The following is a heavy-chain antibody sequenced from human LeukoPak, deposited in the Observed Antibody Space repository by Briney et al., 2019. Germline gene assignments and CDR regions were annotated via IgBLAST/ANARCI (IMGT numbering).Heavy chain of an antibody. CDR1: GGSISSGSYY. V-gene: IGHV4-39*01. Sequence: SETLSLTCTVSGGSISSGSYYWSWIRQPAGKGLEWIASIYYSGNTYYNPSLKSRVTISVDTSKNQFSLKLSSVTAADTAMYYCAKRPPVGYYFDYWGQGALVTVSS. CDR2: IYYSGNT. D-gene: IGHD3-10*01. J-gene: IGHJ4*02. CDR3: AKRPPVGYYFDY.